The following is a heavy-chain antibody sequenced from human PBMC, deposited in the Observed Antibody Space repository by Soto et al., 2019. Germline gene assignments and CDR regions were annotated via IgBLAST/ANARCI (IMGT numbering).Heavy chain of an antibody. D-gene: IGHD3-16*01. CDR2: ISGTTGHA. CDR3: ARAPSEYIWGSYLRYYEY. V-gene: IGHV3-23*01. J-gene: IGHJ4*02. Sequence: VQILESGGRLVQPGGSLRLSCAASGFPFSNYAMAWVRQAPGKGLEWVSAISGTTGHAFYADSVKDRFTISRDNSKNTLYLQMDSLRAEDTAVYHCARAPSEYIWGSYLRYYEYWGQGTRVTVSS. CDR1: GFPFSNYA.